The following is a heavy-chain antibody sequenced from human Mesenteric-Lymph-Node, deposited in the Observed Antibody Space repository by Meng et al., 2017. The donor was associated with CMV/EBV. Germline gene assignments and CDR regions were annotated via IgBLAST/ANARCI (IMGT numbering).Heavy chain of an antibody. V-gene: IGHV3-23*01. CDR3: ARDSPGGHEGYCSSTSCYGGGMDV. D-gene: IGHD2-2*01. CDR1: GFTFSSYA. CDR2: ISGSGGST. Sequence: GGSLRLSCAASGFTFSSYAMSWVRQAPGKGLEWVSTISGSGGSTSYADSVKGRFTISRDNFKNTLYLQMNSLRAEDTAVYYCARDSPGGHEGYCSSTSCYGGGMDVWGQGTTVTVSS. J-gene: IGHJ6*02.